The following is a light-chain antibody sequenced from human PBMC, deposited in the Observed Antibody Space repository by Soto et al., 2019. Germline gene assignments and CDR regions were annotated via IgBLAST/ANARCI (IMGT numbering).Light chain of an antibody. J-gene: IGKJ2*01. V-gene: IGKV3-11*01. CDR1: QSVSSY. Sequence: EIVLTQSPATLSLSPGERATLSCRASQSVSSYLAWYQQKPGQAPRLLIYDASNRATGIPARFSGSGSGTDFTLTISSLEPEDFAXXXXQQRSNWPPYTFGQGTKLEIK. CDR2: DAS. CDR3: QQRSNWPPYT.